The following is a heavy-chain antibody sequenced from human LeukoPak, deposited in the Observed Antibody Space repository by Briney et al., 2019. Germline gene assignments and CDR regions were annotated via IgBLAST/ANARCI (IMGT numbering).Heavy chain of an antibody. CDR2: IIPIFGTA. D-gene: IGHD2-2*01. CDR1: GYTFTSYG. V-gene: IGHV1-69*05. J-gene: IGHJ3*02. Sequence: SVKVSCKASGYTFTSYGISWVRQAPGQGLEWMGGIIPIFGTANYAQKFQGRVTITTDESTSTAYMELSSLRSEDTAVYYCASNIVVVPAACDAFDIWGQGTMVTVSS. CDR3: ASNIVVVPAACDAFDI.